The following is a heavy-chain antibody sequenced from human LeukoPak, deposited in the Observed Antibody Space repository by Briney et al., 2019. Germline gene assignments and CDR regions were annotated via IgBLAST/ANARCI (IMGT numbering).Heavy chain of an antibody. CDR1: GFTFSSYW. CDR3: ARDFARRIAAAGRYYYYGMDV. D-gene: IGHD6-13*01. Sequence: GGSLRLSCAASGFTFSSYWMSWVRQAPGKGLEWVANIKQDGSEKYYVDSVKGRFTISRDNAKNSLYLQMNSLRAEDTAVYYCARDFARRIAAAGRYYYYGMDVWGQGTTVTVSS. CDR2: IKQDGSEK. J-gene: IGHJ6*02. V-gene: IGHV3-7*01.